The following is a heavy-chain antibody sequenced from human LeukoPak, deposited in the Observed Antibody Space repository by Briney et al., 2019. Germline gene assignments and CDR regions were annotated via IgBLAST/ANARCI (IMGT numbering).Heavy chain of an antibody. CDR2: IYHSGST. CDR1: GGSISSSDW. D-gene: IGHD3-22*01. J-gene: IGHJ3*02. V-gene: IGHV4-4*02. CDR3: ARPGGGGYYDDAFDI. Sequence: SGTLSLTCAVSGGSISSSDWWSWVRQPPGKGLEWIGEIYHSGSTNYNPSLKSRVTISVDKSRNQFSLKLSSVTAADTAVYYCARPGGGGYYDDAFDIWGQGTMVTVSS.